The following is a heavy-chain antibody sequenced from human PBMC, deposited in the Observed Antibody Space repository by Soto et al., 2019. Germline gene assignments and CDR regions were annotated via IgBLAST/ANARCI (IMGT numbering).Heavy chain of an antibody. CDR3: PGDPRRDYDSSGDDY. V-gene: IGHV4-30-4*01. D-gene: IGHD3-22*01. Sequence: PLELLPLTCTVFGGSIRSGGYFWSWKRKPPGKGLEWIGYIYYSGSNYYNPSLKSRGTILVETSKNQGSLKLGSVTAAGTAVYFCPGDPRRDYDSSGDDYWGQGSLVTVSA. CDR2: IYYSGSN. J-gene: IGHJ4*02. CDR1: GGSIRSGGYF.